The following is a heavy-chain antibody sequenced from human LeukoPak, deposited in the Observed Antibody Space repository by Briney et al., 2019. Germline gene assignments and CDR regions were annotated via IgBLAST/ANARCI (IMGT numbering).Heavy chain of an antibody. CDR2: INHSGST. Sequence: SETLSLTCAVYGGSFSGYYWSWIRQPPGKGLEWIGEINHSGSTNYNPSLKSRVTISVDTSKNQFSLKLSSVTAADTAVYYCARAAMVRGGAFDIWGQGTMVTVSS. V-gene: IGHV4-34*01. J-gene: IGHJ3*02. D-gene: IGHD3-10*01. CDR1: GGSFSGYY. CDR3: ARAAMVRGGAFDI.